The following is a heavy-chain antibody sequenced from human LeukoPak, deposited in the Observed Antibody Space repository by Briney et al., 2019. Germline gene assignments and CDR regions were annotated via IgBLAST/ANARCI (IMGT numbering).Heavy chain of an antibody. V-gene: IGHV4-34*01. D-gene: IGHD3-22*01. CDR2: INHSGRT. CDR1: GDSISLYY. J-gene: IGHJ3*02. CDR3: ARGLGVVARDGFDI. Sequence: PSETLSLTCTASGDSISLYYWSWIRQPPGKGLEWIGEINHSGRTNYNPSLKSRVSISVDTSKDQVSLNLNSVTAADTAMYYCARGLGVVARDGFDIWGQGTMVSVSS.